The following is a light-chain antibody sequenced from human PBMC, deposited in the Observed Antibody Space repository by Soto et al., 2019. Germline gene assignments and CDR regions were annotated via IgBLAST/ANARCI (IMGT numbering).Light chain of an antibody. CDR3: QHYDIWPLT. V-gene: IGKV3-15*01. CDR1: QSVSSD. CDR2: GAS. J-gene: IGKJ4*01. Sequence: EIVMTQSPATLSVSPGERATLSCRASQSVSSDLAWYHQKPGQAPRLLIYGASTRATGIPARFSGSGSGTEFTLTISDLQSEDFAVYFCQHYDIWPLTFGGGTKVDIK.